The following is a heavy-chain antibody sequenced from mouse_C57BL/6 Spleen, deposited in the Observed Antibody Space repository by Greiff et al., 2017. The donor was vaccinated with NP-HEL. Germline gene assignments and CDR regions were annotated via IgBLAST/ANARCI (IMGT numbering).Heavy chain of an antibody. CDR1: GYTFTEYT. V-gene: IGHV1-62-2*01. CDR2: FYPGSGSI. CDR3: ARHHNYYGCFDY. J-gene: IGHJ2*01. D-gene: IGHD1-1*01. Sequence: QVHVKQSGAELVKPGASVKLSCKASGYTFTEYTIHWVKQRSGQGLEWIGWFYPGSGSIKYNEKFKDKATLTADKSSSTVYMELSRLTSEDSAVYFCARHHNYYGCFDYWGQGTTLTVSS.